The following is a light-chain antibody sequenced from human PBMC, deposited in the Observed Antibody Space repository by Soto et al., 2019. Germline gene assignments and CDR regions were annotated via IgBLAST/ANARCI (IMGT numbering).Light chain of an antibody. CDR1: QSISSY. CDR3: QQSYRTPQIT. V-gene: IGKV1-39*01. Sequence: IQMSKSPSSLSAYVGERVTITCRASQSISSYLNWYQQKPGKATKLLIYAASSLQSGVPSRFSGSGSGTDFTLTISSLQPEDFATYYCQQSYRTPQITFGQGTRLEIK. CDR2: AAS. J-gene: IGKJ5*01.